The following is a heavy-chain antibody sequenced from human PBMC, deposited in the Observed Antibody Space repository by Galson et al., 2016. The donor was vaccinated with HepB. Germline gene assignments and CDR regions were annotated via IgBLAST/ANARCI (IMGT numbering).Heavy chain of an antibody. D-gene: IGHD3-22*01. CDR3: VVSVYYR. CDR2: ISCDASSL. J-gene: IGHJ5*02. V-gene: IGHV3-30*03. Sequence: SLRLSCAASGFPFSAYGMSWVRQAPGKGLEWVSDISCDASSLHYADSVKGRFTVSRDNSGHALYLQMNSLIPEDTAVYYCVVSVYYRWGRGTLVTVSS. CDR1: GFPFSAYG.